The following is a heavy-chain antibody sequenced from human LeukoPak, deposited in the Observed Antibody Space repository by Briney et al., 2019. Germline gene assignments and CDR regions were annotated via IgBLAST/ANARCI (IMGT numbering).Heavy chain of an antibody. CDR1: GGSISSGSYY. D-gene: IGHD3-16*01. CDR2: IYTSGST. CDR3: ARAKWGGRGWFDP. Sequence: SETLFLTCIVSGGSISSGSYYWSWIRQPAGKGLEWIGRIYTSGSTNYNPSLKSRVTISVDTSKNQFSLKLSSVTAADTAVYYCARAKWGGRGWFDPWGQGTLVTVSS. J-gene: IGHJ5*02. V-gene: IGHV4-61*02.